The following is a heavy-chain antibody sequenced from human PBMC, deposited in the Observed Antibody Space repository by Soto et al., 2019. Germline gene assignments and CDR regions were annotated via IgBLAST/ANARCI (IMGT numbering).Heavy chain of an antibody. Sequence: GGSLRLSCAASGFTFISYSMNWVRQAPGKGLEWVSYISSSSSTIYYADSVKGRFTISRDNAKNSLYLQMNSLRDEDTAVYYCARGGMDTAMVYYYYGMDVWGQGTTVTVSS. CDR1: GFTFISYS. V-gene: IGHV3-48*02. CDR2: ISSSSSTI. J-gene: IGHJ6*02. CDR3: ARGGMDTAMVYYYYGMDV. D-gene: IGHD5-18*01.